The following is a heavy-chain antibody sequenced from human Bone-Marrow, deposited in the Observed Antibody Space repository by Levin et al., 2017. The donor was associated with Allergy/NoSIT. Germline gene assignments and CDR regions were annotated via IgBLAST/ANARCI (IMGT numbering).Heavy chain of an antibody. CDR2: ISGSGGST. D-gene: IGHD2-2*01. CDR3: AKASRSQLQPEGLGDPDY. J-gene: IGHJ4*02. CDR1: GFTFSSYA. Sequence: PGGSLRLSCAASGFTFSSYAMSWVRQAPGKGLEWVSAISGSGGSTYYADSVKGRFTISRDNSKNTLHLQMNSLRAEDTAVYYCAKASRSQLQPEGLGDPDYWGQGTLVTVSS. V-gene: IGHV3-23*01.